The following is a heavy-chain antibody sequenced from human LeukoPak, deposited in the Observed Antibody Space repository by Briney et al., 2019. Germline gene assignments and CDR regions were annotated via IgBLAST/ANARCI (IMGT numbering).Heavy chain of an antibody. V-gene: IGHV3-23*01. CDR1: GFTFSSYA. CDR2: ISGSGGST. Sequence: GGSLRLSCAASGFTFSSYAMSWVRQAPGKGLEWVSAISGSGGSTYYAGSVKGRFTISRDNSKNTLYLQMNSLRAEDTAVYYCAKDRELWSYYFDYWGQGTLVTVSS. CDR3: AKDRELWSYYFDY. D-gene: IGHD5-18*01. J-gene: IGHJ4*02.